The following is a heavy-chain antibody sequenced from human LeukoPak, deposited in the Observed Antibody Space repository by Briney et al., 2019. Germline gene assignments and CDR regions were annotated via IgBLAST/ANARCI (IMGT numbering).Heavy chain of an antibody. J-gene: IGHJ6*03. CDR2: ISSSSSTI. CDR3: AREELLWFGELLNYYYYHMDV. CDR1: GFTFSSYS. D-gene: IGHD3-10*01. V-gene: IGHV3-48*01. Sequence: SGGSLRLSYAASGFTFSSYSMNWVRQAPGKGLEWVSYISSSSSTIYYADSVKGRFTISRDNAKNSLYLQMNSLRAEDTAVYYCAREELLWFGELLNYYYYHMDVWGKGTTVTVSS.